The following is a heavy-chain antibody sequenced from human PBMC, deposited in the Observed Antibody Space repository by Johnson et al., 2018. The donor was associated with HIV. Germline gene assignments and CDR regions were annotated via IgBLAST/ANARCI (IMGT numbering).Heavy chain of an antibody. D-gene: IGHD6-13*01. J-gene: IGHJ3*02. Sequence: VQLVESGGGLVQPGGSLRLSCEGSGFTFSRYWMTWVRQAPGKGLEWVANVKQDRSERYYVDSVKGRFTISRDNAKNSLYLQMNSLRAEDTAVYYCASSHPAAAGIPRWAFDIWGQGTMVTVSS. V-gene: IGHV3-7*02. CDR1: GFTFSRYW. CDR3: ASSHPAAAGIPRWAFDI. CDR2: VKQDRSER.